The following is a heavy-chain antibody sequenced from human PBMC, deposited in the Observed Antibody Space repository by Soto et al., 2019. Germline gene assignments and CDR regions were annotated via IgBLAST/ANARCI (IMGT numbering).Heavy chain of an antibody. V-gene: IGHV3-30-3*01. J-gene: IGHJ4*02. Sequence: GGSLRLSCAASGFTFSSYAMHWVRQAPGKGLEWVAVISYDGSNKYYADSVKGRFTISRDNSKNTLYLQMNSLRAEDTAVYYCARDQAYCGGDCYDFDCWGQGTLVTVSS. D-gene: IGHD2-21*02. CDR3: ARDQAYCGGDCYDFDC. CDR2: ISYDGSNK. CDR1: GFTFSSYA.